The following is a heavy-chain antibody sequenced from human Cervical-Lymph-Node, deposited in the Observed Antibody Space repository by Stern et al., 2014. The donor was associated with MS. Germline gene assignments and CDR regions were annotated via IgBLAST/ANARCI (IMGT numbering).Heavy chain of an antibody. CDR1: GYTFTDYY. D-gene: IGHD6-13*01. CDR3: ARNRALYSNTFDFDY. Sequence: VQLVESGAEVKKPGASVKVSCTASGYTFTDYYMHWVRQAPGQGLEWMGWINTNSGGSNYAQKFQGRVTMTRDTSISTAYMELSSLRSDDTAIYYCARNRALYSNTFDFDYWGQGTLVTVSS. J-gene: IGHJ4*02. V-gene: IGHV1-2*02. CDR2: INTNSGGS.